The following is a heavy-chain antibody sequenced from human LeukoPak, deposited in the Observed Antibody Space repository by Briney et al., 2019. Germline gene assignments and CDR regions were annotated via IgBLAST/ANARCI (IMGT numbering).Heavy chain of an antibody. D-gene: IGHD6-19*01. Sequence: GASVKVSCKASGYTFTNYGISWVRQAPGQGLERMGLISAYSGNTNYAQKFQDRLTMTTDTSTSTAYMELRSLRSDDTAVFYCARDGGYSSGSSDYWGQGTLVTVSS. CDR2: ISAYSGNT. CDR1: GYTFTNYG. J-gene: IGHJ4*02. CDR3: ARDGGYSSGSSDY. V-gene: IGHV1-18*01.